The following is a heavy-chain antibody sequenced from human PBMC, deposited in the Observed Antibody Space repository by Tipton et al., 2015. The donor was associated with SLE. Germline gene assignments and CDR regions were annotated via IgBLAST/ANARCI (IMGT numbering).Heavy chain of an antibody. V-gene: IGHV3-66*01. CDR1: GVTVSSNY. J-gene: IGHJ4*02. CDR2: IFGGGST. CDR3: ARDSPGY. Sequence: SGVTVSSNYMGWVRQAPGKGLEWVSVIFGGGSTKYADSVKGRFTISRDKSKNTLYLQMNSLRAEDTAVYYCARDSPGYWGQGTLVTVSS.